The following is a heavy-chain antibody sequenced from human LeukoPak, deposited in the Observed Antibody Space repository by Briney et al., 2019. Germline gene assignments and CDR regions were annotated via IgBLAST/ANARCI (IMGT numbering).Heavy chain of an antibody. Sequence: SETLSLTCTVSGGSISSYYWSWIRQPPGKGLEWIGYIYYSGSTNYNPSLKSRVTISVDTSKNQFSLKLSSVTAADTAVYYCARESVYYYGSGSYLGQYYYGMDVWGQGTTVTVSS. CDR1: GGSISSYY. V-gene: IGHV4-59*12. J-gene: IGHJ6*02. CDR3: ARESVYYYGSGSYLGQYYYGMDV. D-gene: IGHD3-10*01. CDR2: IYYSGST.